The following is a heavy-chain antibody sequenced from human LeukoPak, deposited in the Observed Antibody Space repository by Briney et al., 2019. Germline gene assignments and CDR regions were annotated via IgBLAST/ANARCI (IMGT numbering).Heavy chain of an antibody. CDR3: ARTYCGGDCRGYYYHYYMDV. Sequence: SETLSLTCAVYGGSFSGYYWSWIRQPPGKGLEWIGEINHSGSTNYNPSLKSRVTISVDRSKNQFSLKLSSVTAADTAVYYCARTYCGGDCRGYYYHYYMDVWGKGTTVTISS. V-gene: IGHV4-34*01. CDR1: GGSFSGYY. J-gene: IGHJ6*03. CDR2: INHSGST. D-gene: IGHD2-21*02.